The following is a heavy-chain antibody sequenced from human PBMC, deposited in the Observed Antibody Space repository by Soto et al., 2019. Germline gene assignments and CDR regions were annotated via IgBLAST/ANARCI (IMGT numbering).Heavy chain of an antibody. CDR2: ISYDGSNK. CDR3: AKSKGYYDFWSGYDY. V-gene: IGHV3-30*18. J-gene: IGHJ4*02. Sequence: QVQLVESGGGVVQPGRSLRLSCAASGFTFSSYGMHWVRQAPGKGLEWVAVISYDGSNKYYADSVKGRFTISRDNSKNTLYRQMNSLRAEDTAVYYCAKSKGYYDFWSGYDYWGQGTLVTVSS. D-gene: IGHD3-3*01. CDR1: GFTFSSYG.